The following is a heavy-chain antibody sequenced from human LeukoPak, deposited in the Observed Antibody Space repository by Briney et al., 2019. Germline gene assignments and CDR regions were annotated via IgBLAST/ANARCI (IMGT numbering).Heavy chain of an antibody. CDR1: GLIFSSYE. CDR3: ARQAVTMVVANAFDI. Sequence: PGGSLRLSCAVSGLIFSSYETNWVRQAPGKGLEWVSYITGRDSTTYYADSVKGRFTISRDSANNSLYLQMNSLRPEDTAVYYCARQAVTMVVANAFDIWGQGTMVTVSS. V-gene: IGHV3-48*03. J-gene: IGHJ3*02. D-gene: IGHD3-10*01. CDR2: ITGRDSTT.